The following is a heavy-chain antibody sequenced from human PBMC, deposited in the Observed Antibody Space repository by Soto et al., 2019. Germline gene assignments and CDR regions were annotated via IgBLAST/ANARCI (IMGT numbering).Heavy chain of an antibody. CDR2: ISYDGGLQ. CDR3: VSDRGYGHASVPYA. J-gene: IGHJ5*02. Sequence: QAHLVESGGGVVQPGRSPRLSCAASGFTFTNYGMHWVRQAPGTRLEWVAVISYDGGLQHYADSVKGRFTISRDNSKNMVLLQMNSLRAEDTAVYYCVSDRGYGHASVPYAWGQGTLVSVSS. CDR1: GFTFTNYG. V-gene: IGHV3-30*03. D-gene: IGHD5-18*01.